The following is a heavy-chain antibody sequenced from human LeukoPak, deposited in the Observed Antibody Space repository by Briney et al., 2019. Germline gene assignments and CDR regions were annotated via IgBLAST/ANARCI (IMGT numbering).Heavy chain of an antibody. CDR1: GGSISSGGYY. V-gene: IGHV4-31*03. J-gene: IGHJ4*02. CDR2: IYYSGST. D-gene: IGHD6-19*01. Sequence: SETLSLTCTVSGGSISSGGYYWSWIRQHPGKGLEWIGYIYYSGSTYYNPSLKSRVTISVDTSKNQFSLKLSSVTAADTAVYYCARGLGIAVAVNDYWGQGTLVTVSS. CDR3: ARGLGIAVAVNDY.